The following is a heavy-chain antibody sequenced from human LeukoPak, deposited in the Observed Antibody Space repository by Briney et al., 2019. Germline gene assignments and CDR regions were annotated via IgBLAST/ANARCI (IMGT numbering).Heavy chain of an antibody. D-gene: IGHD2-2*01. CDR3: TRDITSCYESCSGWVV. V-gene: IGHV3-49*04. Sequence: PGGSLRLSCLTSGFTFDDYSMSWVRQAPGKGLEWVGFIRGKSFGATAEYAASVKGRFTMSRDDSKSVAYLEMSSLKTEDTAAYYCTRDITSCYESCSGWVVWGKGTTVTISS. J-gene: IGHJ6*04. CDR2: IRGKSFGATA. CDR1: GFTFDDYS.